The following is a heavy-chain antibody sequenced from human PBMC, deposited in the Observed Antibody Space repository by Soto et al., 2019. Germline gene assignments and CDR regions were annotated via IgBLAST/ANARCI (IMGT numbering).Heavy chain of an antibody. CDR2: IYYSGST. CDR3: ACVETQARSYYYYGMDV. Sequence: TSETLSLTCTVSGGSISSGGYYWSWIRQHPGKGLEWIGYIYYSGSTYYNPSLKSRVTISVDTSKNQFSLKLSSVTAADTAVYYYACVETQARSYYYYGMDVWGQGTTVTVSS. D-gene: IGHD2-15*01. CDR1: GGSISSGGYY. J-gene: IGHJ6*02. V-gene: IGHV4-31*02.